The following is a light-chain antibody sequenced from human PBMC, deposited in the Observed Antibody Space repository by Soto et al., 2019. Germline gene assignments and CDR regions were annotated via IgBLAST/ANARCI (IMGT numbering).Light chain of an antibody. CDR1: SSDVGSYNR. V-gene: IGLV2-18*01. J-gene: IGLJ1*01. Sequence: QSALTQPPSVSGSPGQSVTISCTGTSSDVGSYNRVSWYQQPPGTAPKLMIYEVSNRPSGVPDRFSASKSGNTASLTISGLQAEDEAHYYCSLYTNSSTYVFGTGIRVAVL. CDR3: SLYTNSSTYV. CDR2: EVS.